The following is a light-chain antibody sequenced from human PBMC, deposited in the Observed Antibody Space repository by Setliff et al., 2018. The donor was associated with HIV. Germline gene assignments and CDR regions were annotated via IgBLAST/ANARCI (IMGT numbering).Light chain of an antibody. CDR1: SIGIYNY. CDR2: DVS. J-gene: IGLJ1*01. Sequence: QSALTQPASVSGSPGQSITISCTGTSIGIYNYVSWYQQHPGKAPKLMIYDVSERPSGVSRRFSASKSGNTASLTISGLQPEDEADYYCKSYTGSSPLYVFGAGTKVTVL. V-gene: IGLV2-14*03. CDR3: KSYTGSSPLYV.